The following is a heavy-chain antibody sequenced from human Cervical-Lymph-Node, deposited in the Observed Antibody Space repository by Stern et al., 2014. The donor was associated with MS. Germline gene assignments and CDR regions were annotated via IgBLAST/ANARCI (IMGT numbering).Heavy chain of an antibody. J-gene: IGHJ4*02. CDR2: IYYSGST. Sequence: MQLVESGPGLVKPSETLSLTCTVSGASISSYYWSWIRQPPGKGLDWIGYIYYSGSTNYNPSLKSRVTISVDTSKNQFSLKLNSVTAADTAVYYCARGQWLAIDYWGQGTLVTVSS. CDR1: GASISSYY. D-gene: IGHD6-19*01. CDR3: ARGQWLAIDY. V-gene: IGHV4-59*01.